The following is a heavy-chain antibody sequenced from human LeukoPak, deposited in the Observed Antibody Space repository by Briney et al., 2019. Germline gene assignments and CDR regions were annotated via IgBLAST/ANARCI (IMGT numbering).Heavy chain of an antibody. CDR3: ARESGSGSYYPA. CDR2: IYYSGST. V-gene: IGHV4-39*02. D-gene: IGHD3-10*01. J-gene: IGHJ4*02. CDR1: GGSISSSSYY. Sequence: SETLSLTCTVSGGSISSSSYYWGWIRQPPGKGLEWIGSIYYSGSTYYNPSLKSRVTISVDTSKNQFSLKLSSVTAADTAVYYCARESGSGSYYPAWGQGTLVTVSS.